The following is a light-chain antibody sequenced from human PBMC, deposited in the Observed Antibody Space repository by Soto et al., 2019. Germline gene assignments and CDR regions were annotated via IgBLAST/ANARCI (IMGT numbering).Light chain of an antibody. V-gene: IGLV2-8*01. Sequence: QSALTQPPSASGSPGQSVTISCTGTSSDVGAYNYVSWYQQHPGKAPKLMIYEVTKRPSGVPDRFSGSKSGNTASLTVSGLQAEDEADYYCSSYAGNNNLGLFGGGTKLTVL. CDR3: SSYAGNNNLGL. J-gene: IGLJ2*01. CDR1: SSDVGAYNY. CDR2: EVT.